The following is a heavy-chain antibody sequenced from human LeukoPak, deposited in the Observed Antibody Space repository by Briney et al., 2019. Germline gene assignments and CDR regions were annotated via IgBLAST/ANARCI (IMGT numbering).Heavy chain of an antibody. J-gene: IGHJ4*02. CDR1: GFTFSSYA. CDR3: ARDYGATPTFFDY. D-gene: IGHD3-10*01. V-gene: IGHV3-30*04. Sequence: GRSLRLSCAASGFTFSSYAMHWVRQAPSKGLEWVAVISYDGSNKYYADSVKGRFTISRDNSKNTLYLQMNSLRAEDTAVYYCARDYGATPTFFDYWGQGTLVTVSS. CDR2: ISYDGSNK.